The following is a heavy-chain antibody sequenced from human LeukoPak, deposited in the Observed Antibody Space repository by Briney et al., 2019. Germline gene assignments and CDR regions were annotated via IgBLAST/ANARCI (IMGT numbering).Heavy chain of an antibody. Sequence: GGSLRLSCAVSRFTFRSYNMNWVRQAPGKGLEWVSHISSSSRTIYYADSVKGRFTISRDNAKNSLYLQMNNLRDEDTAVYYCAREGVPGGFDIWGRGTMVTVSS. CDR3: AREGVPGGFDI. J-gene: IGHJ3*02. V-gene: IGHV3-48*02. CDR2: ISSSSRTI. D-gene: IGHD2-8*02. CDR1: RFTFRSYN.